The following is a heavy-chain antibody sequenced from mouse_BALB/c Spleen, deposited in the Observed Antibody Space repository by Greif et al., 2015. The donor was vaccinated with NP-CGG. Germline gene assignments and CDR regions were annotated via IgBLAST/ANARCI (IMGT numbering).Heavy chain of an antibody. Sequence: EVQLQQSGPEVVKPGASVKISCKASGYTFTDYNMHWVKQSHGKSLEWIGYIYPYNGGTGYNQKFKSKATLTVDNSSSTAYMELRSLTSEDSAVYYCAHGQRYAMDYWGQGTSVTVSS. D-gene: IGHD1-1*01. CDR1: GYTFTDYN. CDR3: AHGQRYAMDY. CDR2: IYPYNGGT. V-gene: IGHV1S29*02. J-gene: IGHJ4*01.